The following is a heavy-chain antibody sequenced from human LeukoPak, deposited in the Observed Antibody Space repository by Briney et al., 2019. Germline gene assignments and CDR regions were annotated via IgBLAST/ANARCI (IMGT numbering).Heavy chain of an antibody. D-gene: IGHD4-17*01. CDR1: GCSISTYY. Sequence: SETLSLTCTVSGCSISTYYWSWIRQPPGKGLEWIGYIYYSGSTNYNPSLKSRVTMSVDTPKNQFSLSLSSVTAADTAVYYCARGYRPQGLRFDYWGQGTLVTVSS. J-gene: IGHJ4*02. CDR3: ARGYRPQGLRFDY. CDR2: IYYSGST. V-gene: IGHV4-59*01.